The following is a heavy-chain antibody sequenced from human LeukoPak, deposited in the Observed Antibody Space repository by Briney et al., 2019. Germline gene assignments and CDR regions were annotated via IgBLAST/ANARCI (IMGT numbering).Heavy chain of an antibody. CDR3: ATNGYYCMDV. Sequence: SETLSLTCTVSGGSISTSNYYWGWIRQPPGKGLEWIGNIFYSGSTYYSPSLRSRVTISLDTSRNQFSPKLNSLTAADTAVYYCATNGYYCMDVWGKGTTVTVSS. D-gene: IGHD2-8*01. V-gene: IGHV4-39*07. CDR1: GGSISTSNYY. CDR2: IFYSGST. J-gene: IGHJ6*03.